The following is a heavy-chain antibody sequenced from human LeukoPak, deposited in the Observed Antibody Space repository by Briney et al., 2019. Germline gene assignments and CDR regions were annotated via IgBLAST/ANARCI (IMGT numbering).Heavy chain of an antibody. J-gene: IGHJ4*02. CDR3: ARDSIAVADGAFDY. V-gene: IGHV1-18*01. CDR2: ISAYNGNT. CDR1: GYTFTSYG. D-gene: IGHD6-19*01. Sequence: ASVKVSCKASGYTFTSYGISWVRQAPGQGLEWMGWISAYNGNTNYAQKLQGRVTMTTDTSTSTAYMELRSLRSDDTAVYYCARDSIAVADGAFDYWAQGTLVTVSS.